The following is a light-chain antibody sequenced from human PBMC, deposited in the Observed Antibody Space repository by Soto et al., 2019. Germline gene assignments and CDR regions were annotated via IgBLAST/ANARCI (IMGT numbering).Light chain of an antibody. CDR2: GAS. CDR1: QSVSSSY. Sequence: EIVLTQSPGTLSLSPGERATLSCRASQSVSSSYLAWYQQKPGQAPRLLIYGASSRATGIPDRFSGSGSETDFTLTISRLEPEDFATYYCQHFNNYPQITFGGGTKVESK. CDR3: QHFNNYPQIT. J-gene: IGKJ4*01. V-gene: IGKV3-20*01.